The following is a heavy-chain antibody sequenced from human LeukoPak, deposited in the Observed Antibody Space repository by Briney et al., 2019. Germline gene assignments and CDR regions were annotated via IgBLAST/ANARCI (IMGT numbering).Heavy chain of an antibody. Sequence: GGSLRLSCAASFTLSAYAMSWVRQAPGKGLEWVSSISGTGFTTHYADSVKGRFTISKDDSKNILYLEMSSLTAADTAFYYCARYGYNWIPFDAWGQGTLVTVSP. CDR1: FTLSAYA. J-gene: IGHJ4*02. CDR2: ISGTGFTT. V-gene: IGHV3-23*01. D-gene: IGHD1-20*01. CDR3: ARYGYNWIPFDA.